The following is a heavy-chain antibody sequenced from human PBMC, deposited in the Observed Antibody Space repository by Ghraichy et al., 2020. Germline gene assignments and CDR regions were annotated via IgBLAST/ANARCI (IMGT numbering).Heavy chain of an antibody. Sequence: GGSLRLSCAASGFTFSSYAMSWVRQAPGKGLEWVSAISGSGGATYYADSVKGRFTISRDNSKNTLYLQMNSLRAEDTAVYYCAKSPLVFTELGNWYFDLWGRGTLVTVSS. V-gene: IGHV3-23*01. J-gene: IGHJ2*01. D-gene: IGHD7-27*01. CDR2: ISGSGGAT. CDR1: GFTFSSYA. CDR3: AKSPLVFTELGNWYFDL.